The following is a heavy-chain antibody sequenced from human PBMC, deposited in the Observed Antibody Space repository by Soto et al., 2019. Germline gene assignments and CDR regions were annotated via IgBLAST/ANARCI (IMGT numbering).Heavy chain of an antibody. Sequence: SETLSLTCTVSGGSISSGDYYWSWIRQPPGKGLEWIGYIYYSGSTYYSPSLKSRVTISVDTSKNQFSLKLSSVTAADTAVYYCARVFTEQQLVFYFDYWGQGTLVTVSS. CDR1: GGSISSGDYY. V-gene: IGHV4-30-4*01. CDR2: IYYSGST. CDR3: ARVFTEQQLVFYFDY. D-gene: IGHD6-13*01. J-gene: IGHJ4*02.